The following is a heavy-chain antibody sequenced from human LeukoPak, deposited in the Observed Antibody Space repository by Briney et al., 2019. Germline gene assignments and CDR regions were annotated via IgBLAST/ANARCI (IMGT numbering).Heavy chain of an antibody. CDR2: INPNNGGT. Sequence: GASVKVSCKASGYTFTGYYMHWVRQASGQGLEWMGWINPNNGGTNYAQKFQGRVTMTRDTSISTAYMELSRLRSDDTAVYYCAMSHDYYDSSGYYYFDYWGQGTLVTVSS. CDR1: GYTFTGYY. D-gene: IGHD3-22*01. J-gene: IGHJ4*02. V-gene: IGHV1-2*02. CDR3: AMSHDYYDSSGYYYFDY.